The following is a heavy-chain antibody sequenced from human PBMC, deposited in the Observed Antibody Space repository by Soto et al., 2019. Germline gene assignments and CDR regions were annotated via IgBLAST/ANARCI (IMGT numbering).Heavy chain of an antibody. Sequence: SEPLSHPCTVAGGYIGCFYWSWIRQTPGKGLEWIGYIYYSGSTNYNPSLKSRVTISVDTSKNQFSLKLSSVTAAYTAVYYCARVYGVDLFDYWRQGTLVTSP. CDR1: GGYIGCFY. V-gene: IGHV4-59*01. CDR2: IYYSGST. J-gene: IGHJ4*02. D-gene: IGHD2-8*01. CDR3: ARVYGVDLFDY.